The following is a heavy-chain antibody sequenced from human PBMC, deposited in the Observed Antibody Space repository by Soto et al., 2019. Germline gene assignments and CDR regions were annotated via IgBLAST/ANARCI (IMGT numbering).Heavy chain of an antibody. D-gene: IGHD4-17*01. Sequence: QVQLQESGAGLVKPSETLSLTCTVSGGSVSSGSDYWSWIRQPPGKGLEWIGFIYYIGSTNYNPSLKRRVTKALDRSKKQFSLNLSSMTATNTAVYNCARRARYGGNAEIDSWGQGTLVTVSS. J-gene: IGHJ4*02. CDR3: ARRARYGGNAEIDS. CDR1: GGSVSSGSDY. CDR2: IYYIGST. V-gene: IGHV4-61*01.